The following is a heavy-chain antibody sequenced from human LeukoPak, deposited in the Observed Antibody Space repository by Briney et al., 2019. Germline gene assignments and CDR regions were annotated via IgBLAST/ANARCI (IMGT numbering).Heavy chain of an antibody. CDR3: ARAHSIASYYYGVDV. Sequence: SETLSLTCTVSGGSISSSYSYWGWIRQPPGKGLEWIGNIYYSGNTYYSPSLTSRVTLSVDTSENQFSLKLSSVPAADTAVYYCARAHSIASYYYGVDVWGQGTTVTVSS. J-gene: IGHJ6*02. CDR1: GGSISSSYSY. D-gene: IGHD2/OR15-2a*01. CDR2: IYYSGNT. V-gene: IGHV4-39*07.